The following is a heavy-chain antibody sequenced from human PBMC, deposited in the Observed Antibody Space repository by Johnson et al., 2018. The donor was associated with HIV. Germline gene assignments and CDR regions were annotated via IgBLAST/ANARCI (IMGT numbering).Heavy chain of an antibody. J-gene: IGHJ3*02. CDR3: AKAQKGQYYYDSSGYGTFDI. CDR2: IYSGGST. D-gene: IGHD3-22*01. CDR1: GFTVSSNY. Sequence: VQLVESGGGLVQPGGSLRLSCAASGFTVSSNYMSWVRQAPGKGLEWVSVIYSGGSTYDADSVKGRFTISRANSKNTRYLQMNSLRAEDTAVYYCAKAQKGQYYYDSSGYGTFDIWGQGTMVTVSS. V-gene: IGHV3-66*02.